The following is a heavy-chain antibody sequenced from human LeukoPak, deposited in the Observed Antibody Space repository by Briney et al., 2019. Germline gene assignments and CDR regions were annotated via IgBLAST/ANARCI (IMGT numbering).Heavy chain of an antibody. V-gene: IGHV3-23*01. CDR1: GFTFSSYA. CDR3: AKLHDFWSGYDDY. Sequence: PGGSLRLSSVASGFTFSSYAMSWVRQAPGKGLEWVSAIGGSGGSTYYADSVKGRFTISRDNSKNTLSLQMNSLRAEDTAVYYCAKLHDFWSGYDDYWGQGTLVTVSS. J-gene: IGHJ4*02. CDR2: IGGSGGST. D-gene: IGHD3-3*01.